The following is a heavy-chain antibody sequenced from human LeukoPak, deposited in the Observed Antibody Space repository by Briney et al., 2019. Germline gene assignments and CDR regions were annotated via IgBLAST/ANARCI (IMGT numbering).Heavy chain of an antibody. CDR1: GFTFTSSA. CDR2: INPSGGST. Sequence: EASVKVSCKASGFTFTSSAVHWVRQAPGQGLEWMGIINPSGGSTSYAQKFQGRVTMTRDTSTSTVYMELSSLRSEDTAVYYCARDGIVPEDLYYYGMDVWGQGTTVTVSS. CDR3: ARDGIVPEDLYYYGMDV. V-gene: IGHV1-46*01. J-gene: IGHJ6*02. D-gene: IGHD2-8*01.